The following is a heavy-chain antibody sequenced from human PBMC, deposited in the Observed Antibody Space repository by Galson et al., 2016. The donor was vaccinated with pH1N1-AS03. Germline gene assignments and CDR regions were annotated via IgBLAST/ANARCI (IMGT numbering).Heavy chain of an antibody. CDR3: ARGSDDYIWGGYSGDY. J-gene: IGHJ4*02. CDR1: GFSTRTYW. Sequence: SLRLSCAGSGFSTRTYWMHWVRQVPGKGLVWVSRINTDGSSTNYADSVKDRFTISRDNAKNTLYLQMNSLGAEDTAFYYCARGSDDYIWGGYSGDYWSQGILVTVSS. CDR2: INTDGSST. V-gene: IGHV3-74*01. D-gene: IGHD3-16*01.